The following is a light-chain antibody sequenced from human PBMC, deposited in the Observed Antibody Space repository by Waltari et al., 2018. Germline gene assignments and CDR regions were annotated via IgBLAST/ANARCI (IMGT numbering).Light chain of an antibody. Sequence: QSALTQPPSASGSPGQSVTISCTGTSSDVGGYDYVSWYQQHPGKAPTPKIYEVNKRPSWVPDRFSGSKSGNTASLTVSGLQAEDEADYYCSAYTGSNTFPWVCGGGTKLTVL. CDR3: SAYTGSNTFPWV. V-gene: IGLV2-8*01. CDR1: SSDVGGYDY. CDR2: EVN. J-gene: IGLJ3*02.